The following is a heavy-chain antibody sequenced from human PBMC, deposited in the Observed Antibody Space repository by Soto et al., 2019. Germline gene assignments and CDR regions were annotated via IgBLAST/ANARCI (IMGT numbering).Heavy chain of an antibody. D-gene: IGHD5-12*01. CDR1: GYTFTGYY. Sequence: RASVKVSCKASGYTFTGYYMHWVRQAPGQGLEWMGWINPNSGGTNYAQKFQGRVTMTRDTSISTAYMELSRLRSDDTAVYYCARVRRWLQLQWLDYWGQGTLVTVSS. V-gene: IGHV1-2*02. CDR2: INPNSGGT. J-gene: IGHJ4*02. CDR3: ARVRRWLQLQWLDY.